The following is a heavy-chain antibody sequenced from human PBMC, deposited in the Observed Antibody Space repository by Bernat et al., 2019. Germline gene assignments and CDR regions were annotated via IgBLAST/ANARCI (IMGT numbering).Heavy chain of an antibody. J-gene: IGHJ4*02. V-gene: IGHV3-33*01. Sequence: QVQLVESGGGVVQPGRSLRLSCAASGFTVSSYDMHWVRQAPGKGLEWVAVIWYDGSNKYYADSVKGRFTISRDNSKNTLYLQMNSLRAEDTAVYYCAREVAPYYFDYWGQGTLVTVSS. CDR1: GFTVSSYD. CDR3: AREVAPYYFDY. CDR2: IWYDGSNK. D-gene: IGHD2-15*01.